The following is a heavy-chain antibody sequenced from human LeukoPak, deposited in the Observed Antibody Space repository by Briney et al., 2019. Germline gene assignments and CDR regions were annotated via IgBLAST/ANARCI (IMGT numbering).Heavy chain of an antibody. V-gene: IGHV4-59*12. D-gene: IGHD6-19*01. CDR1: GGSISSYY. J-gene: IGHJ4*02. CDR2: IYYSGST. Sequence: SETLSLTCTVSGGSISSYYWSWIRQPPGKGLEWIGYIYYSGSTNYNPSLKSRVTMSVDTSKNQFSLKLNSVTATDTAVYYCARVISSGWYYFDYWGQGTLVTVSS. CDR3: ARVISSGWYYFDY.